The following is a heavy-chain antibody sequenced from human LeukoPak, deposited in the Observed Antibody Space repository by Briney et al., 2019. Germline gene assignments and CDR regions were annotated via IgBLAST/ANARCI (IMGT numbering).Heavy chain of an antibody. CDR3: SSQWCSGGSCYSFSY. CDR1: GFTFSNAW. J-gene: IGHJ4*02. V-gene: IGHV3-15*01. Sequence: GGSLRLSCAASGFTFSNAWMSWLREATGKGLVCVDRIKSKTDGGTTDYAAPVKGRFTISRDDSKNTLYLQMNSLKTEDTAVYSCSSQWCSGGSCYSFSYWGQGTQATVSS. D-gene: IGHD2-15*01. CDR2: IKSKTDGGTT.